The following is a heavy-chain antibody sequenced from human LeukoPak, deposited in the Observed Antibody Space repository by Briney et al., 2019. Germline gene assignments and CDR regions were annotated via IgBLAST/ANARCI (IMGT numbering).Heavy chain of an antibody. V-gene: IGHV3-23*01. J-gene: IGHJ1*01. CDR1: GFTFSSYA. CDR3: AKMSDGSVYFVLSN. Sequence: AGSLPLSCAASGFTFSSYAMSWVRQAPGKGLEWASTSSASGGTTYCADSVKGRFTISRDNSKNTLYLQMNSLRAEDTAVYYCAKMSDGSVYFVLSNWAQGTLVTVSS. CDR2: SSASGGTT. D-gene: IGHD3-22*01.